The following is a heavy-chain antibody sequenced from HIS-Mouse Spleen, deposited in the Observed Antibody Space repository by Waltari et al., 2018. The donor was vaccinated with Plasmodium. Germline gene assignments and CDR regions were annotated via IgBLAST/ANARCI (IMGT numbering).Heavy chain of an antibody. CDR3: ASSWYWYFDL. CDR1: GGSFSGYY. CDR2: INHSGST. J-gene: IGHJ2*01. D-gene: IGHD6-13*01. V-gene: IGHV4-34*01. Sequence: QVQLQQWGAGLLKPSETLSLTCAVYGGSFSGYYWSWIRQPPGKGLEWIGEINHSGSTNYNPSRKSRVTISRDNAKNSLYLQMNSLRAEDTAVYYCASSWYWYFDLWGRGTLVTVSS.